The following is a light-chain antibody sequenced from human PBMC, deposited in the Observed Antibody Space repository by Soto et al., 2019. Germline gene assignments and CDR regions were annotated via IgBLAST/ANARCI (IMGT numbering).Light chain of an antibody. Sequence: EIVLTQSPGSLSLSPGERATLSCRASQSVSSSYLAWYQQKPGQAXRLXIYGASSRATGIPDRFSGSGSGTDLTITISRLEPEDFEVYFCQQYGSSPRTFGQGTKVDIK. CDR3: QQYGSSPRT. J-gene: IGKJ1*01. CDR1: QSVSSSY. CDR2: GAS. V-gene: IGKV3-20*01.